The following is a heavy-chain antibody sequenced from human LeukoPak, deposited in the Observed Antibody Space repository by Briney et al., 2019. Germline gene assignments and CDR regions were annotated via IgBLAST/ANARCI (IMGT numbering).Heavy chain of an antibody. D-gene: IGHD1-26*01. CDR1: GFTFSSYA. CDR2: ISSNGGST. J-gene: IGHJ4*02. V-gene: IGHV3-64*01. CDR3: AKYSGSLGGYFDY. Sequence: GGSLRLSCAASGFTFSSYAMHWVRQARGKGLEDGSAISSNGGSTYYANSVKGRFTISRDNSKNTLYLPMGSLRAEDMAVYYCAKYSGSLGGYFDYWGPGTLVTVSS.